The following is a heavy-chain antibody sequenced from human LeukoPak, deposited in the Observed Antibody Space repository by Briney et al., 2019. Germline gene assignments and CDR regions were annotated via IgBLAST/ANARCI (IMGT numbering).Heavy chain of an antibody. CDR3: ARPYSSGLDSFDI. Sequence: GGSLRLSCAASGFTFSSYSMNWVRQAPGKGLEWVSSISSGSSYIYYADSVKGRFTISRDSAKNSLYLQMNSLRAEDTAVYYCARPYSSGLDSFDIWGQGTMVTVSS. CDR2: ISSGSSYI. CDR1: GFTFSSYS. J-gene: IGHJ3*02. D-gene: IGHD6-19*01. V-gene: IGHV3-21*01.